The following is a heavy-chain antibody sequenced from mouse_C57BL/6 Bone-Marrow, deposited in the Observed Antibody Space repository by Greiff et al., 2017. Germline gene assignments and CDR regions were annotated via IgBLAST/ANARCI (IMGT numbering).Heavy chain of an antibody. CDR3: ARRLGQDY. CDR2: IYPGDGDT. V-gene: IGHV1-82*01. J-gene: IGHJ2*01. D-gene: IGHD3-3*01. CDR1: GYAFRSSW. Sequence: QVQLQQSGPELVKPGASVKISCKASGYAFRSSWMNWVKQRPGKGLEWIGRIYPGDGDTNYNGKFKGKATLTADKSSSPAYVQLSSLTSEDSAVYFCARRLGQDYWGQGTTLTVSS.